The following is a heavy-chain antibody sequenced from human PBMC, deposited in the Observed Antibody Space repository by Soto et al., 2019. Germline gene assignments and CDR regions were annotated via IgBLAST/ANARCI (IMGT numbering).Heavy chain of an antibody. V-gene: IGHV1-69*02. D-gene: IGHD2-21*01. CDR2: IIPILGIA. CDR1: GCTFSSYT. J-gene: IGHJ1*01. CDR3: ESITACGGDCYSGEYFQH. Sequence: QVQLVQSGAEVKNPGSSVKVSCKASGCTFSSYTISWVRQAPGQGLEWMVRIIPILGIANYAQKYQGRVTITADKSTSTAYMEMSSLRSEETAVYYCESITACGGDCYSGEYFQHWGQGTLVTVSS.